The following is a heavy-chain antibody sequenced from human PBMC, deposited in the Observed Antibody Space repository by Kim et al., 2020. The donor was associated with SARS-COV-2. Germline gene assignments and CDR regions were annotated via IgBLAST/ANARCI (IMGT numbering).Heavy chain of an antibody. CDR2: INAGNGNT. CDR3: ARDLGSSSWWGWLYP. Sequence: ASVKVSCKASGYTFTNYIIHWVRQAPGQRLEWMGWINAGNGNTRYSQEFQGRVTVSRDTSASTAYMELSSLRSEDTAVYYCARDLGSSSWWGWLYPWGQGTLVTVSS. CDR1: GYTFTNYI. D-gene: IGHD6-13*01. J-gene: IGHJ5*02. V-gene: IGHV1-3*01.